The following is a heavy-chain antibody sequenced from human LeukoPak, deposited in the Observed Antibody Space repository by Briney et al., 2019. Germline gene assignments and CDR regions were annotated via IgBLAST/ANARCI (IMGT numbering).Heavy chain of an antibody. CDR1: GGSISSGGYY. D-gene: IGHD4-23*01. Sequence: SETLSLTCTVSGGSISSGGYYWSWIRQHPGKGLEWIGYIYYSGSTYYNPSLKSRVTISVDTSKNQFSLKLSSVTAADTAVYYCASSYGGNSFSLGYWGQGTLVTVSS. V-gene: IGHV4-31*03. CDR3: ASSYGGNSFSLGY. J-gene: IGHJ4*02. CDR2: IYYSGST.